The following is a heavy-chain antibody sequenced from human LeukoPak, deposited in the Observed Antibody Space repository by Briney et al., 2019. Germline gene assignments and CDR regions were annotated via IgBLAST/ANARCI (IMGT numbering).Heavy chain of an antibody. D-gene: IGHD2-8*01. CDR1: GGSHNSYY. Sequence: SENLFLTCTVSGGSHNSYYWSWIRQHPGEGPEWVGYIYYSGSTYYNPSLKSRVTISVDTSKNQFSLKLSSVTAADTAVYYCARDLSMADLGWFDPWGQGTLVTVSS. CDR3: ARDLSMADLGWFDP. CDR2: IYYSGST. J-gene: IGHJ5*02. V-gene: IGHV4-59*12.